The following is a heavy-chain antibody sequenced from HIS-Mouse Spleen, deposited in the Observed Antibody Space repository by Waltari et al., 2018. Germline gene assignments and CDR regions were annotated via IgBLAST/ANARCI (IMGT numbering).Heavy chain of an antibody. CDR3: ARRRSYFDY. CDR1: GFTFSSYA. J-gene: IGHJ4*02. Sequence: QVQLVESGGGVVQPGRSLRLSCAASGFTFSSYAMHWVRQAPGKGVEWVEVISYDGRNKYSADSMKGRFTISRDNSKNTLYLQMNSLRAEDTAVYYCARRRSYFDYWGQGTLVTVSS. CDR2: ISYDGRNK. V-gene: IGHV3-30*04.